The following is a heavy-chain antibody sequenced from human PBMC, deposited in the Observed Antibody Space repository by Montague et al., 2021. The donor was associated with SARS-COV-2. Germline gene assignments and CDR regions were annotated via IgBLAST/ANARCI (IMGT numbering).Heavy chain of an antibody. CDR3: ASFGLNWKDSY. D-gene: IGHD1-20*01. CDR1: GFTFSSYW. V-gene: IGHV3-74*01. J-gene: IGHJ4*01. Sequence: SLRLSCADSGFTFSSYWMHWVRQAPGKGLVWVARLNGDGSFTSYMDSVKGRFTISKDNAKNKLYLQMNSQRGENTAVYYCASFGLNWKDSYWGQGTMVAVSS. CDR2: LNGDGSFT.